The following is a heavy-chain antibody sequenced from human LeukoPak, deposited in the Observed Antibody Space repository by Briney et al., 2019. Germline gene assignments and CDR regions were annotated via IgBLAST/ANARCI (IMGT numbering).Heavy chain of an antibody. D-gene: IGHD2-15*01. V-gene: IGHV4-4*07. Sequence: SETLSLTCTVSGGSISSYYWSWIRQPAGKGLEWIGRIYTSGSTNYNPSLKSRVTMSVDTSKNQFSLKLSSVTAADTAVYYCARGSRISNYYYYMDVWGKGTTVTISS. CDR1: GGSISSYY. CDR2: IYTSGST. CDR3: ARGSRISNYYYYMDV. J-gene: IGHJ6*03.